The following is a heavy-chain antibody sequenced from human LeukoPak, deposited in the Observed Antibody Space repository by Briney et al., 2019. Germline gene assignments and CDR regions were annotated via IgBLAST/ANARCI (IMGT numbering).Heavy chain of an antibody. CDR2: IIPLFGAP. CDR1: GGTFGSYA. Sequence: TVKVSCKPSGGTFGSYAISWVRQAPGQGLEWVGGIIPLFGAPLYAQKFQGRVTITADERTSTVYMDLSSLRSDDTAVYYCAEEVGATYPTFDSWGQGTLVTVSS. V-gene: IGHV1-69*13. D-gene: IGHD1-26*01. CDR3: AEEVGATYPTFDS. J-gene: IGHJ4*02.